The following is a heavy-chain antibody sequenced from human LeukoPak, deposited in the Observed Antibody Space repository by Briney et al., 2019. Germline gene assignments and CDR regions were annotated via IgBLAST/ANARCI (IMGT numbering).Heavy chain of an antibody. J-gene: IGHJ4*02. V-gene: IGHV3-23*01. D-gene: IGHD6-19*01. CDR1: GFTFSSYA. CDR3: AKRIAVAGPYFDY. Sequence: GSLRLSCAVSGFTFSSYAMSWVRQAPGKGLEWVSGISRSGDSTNYADSVKGRFTISRDNSKNTLYLQMNSLRAEDTAVYYCAKRIAVAGPYFDYWGQGALVAVSS. CDR2: ISRSGDST.